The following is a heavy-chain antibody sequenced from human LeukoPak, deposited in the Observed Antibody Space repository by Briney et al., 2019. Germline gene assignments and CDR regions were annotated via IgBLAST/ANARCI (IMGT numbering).Heavy chain of an antibody. CDR2: ISYDGSNK. Sequence: PGGSLILSCAASGFTFSSYGMHWVRQAPGKGLEWVAVISYDGSNKYYADSVKGRFTISRDNSKNTLYLQMNGLRAEDTAVYYCAKILPDTVTADYWGQGTLVTVSS. D-gene: IGHD4-11*01. J-gene: IGHJ4*02. CDR3: AKILPDTVTADY. V-gene: IGHV3-30*18. CDR1: GFTFSSYG.